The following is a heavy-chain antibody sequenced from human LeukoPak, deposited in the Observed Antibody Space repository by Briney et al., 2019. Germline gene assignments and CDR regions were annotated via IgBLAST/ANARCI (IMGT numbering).Heavy chain of an antibody. V-gene: IGHV4-61*01. Sequence: PSETLSLTCTVSGGSVSSGSYYWSWIRQPPGKGLEWIGYIYYSGSTNYNPSLKSRVTISVDTSKNQFSLKLSSVTAADTAVYYCARGDCSSTSCYLGYWGQGTWSPSPQ. CDR2: IYYSGST. CDR1: GGSVSSGSYY. D-gene: IGHD2-2*01. CDR3: ARGDCSSTSCYLGY. J-gene: IGHJ4*02.